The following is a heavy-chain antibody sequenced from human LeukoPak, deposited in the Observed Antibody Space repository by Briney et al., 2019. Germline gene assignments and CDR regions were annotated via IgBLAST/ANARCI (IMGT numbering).Heavy chain of an antibody. CDR1: GGSISSSNW. CDR2: IYHSGST. V-gene: IGHV4-4*02. CDR3: ASQLRYSSGWSGVVVYFDY. D-gene: IGHD6-19*01. J-gene: IGHJ4*02. Sequence: SENLSLTCDVSGGSISSSNWWSWVRQPPGKGLEWIGEIYHSGSTNYNPSLKSRVTISVDKSKNQFSLRLSSVTAADTAVYYCASQLRYSSGWSGVVVYFDYWGQGTLVTVSS.